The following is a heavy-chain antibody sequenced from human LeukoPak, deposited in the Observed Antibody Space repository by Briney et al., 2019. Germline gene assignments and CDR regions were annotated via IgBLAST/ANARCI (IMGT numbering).Heavy chain of an antibody. CDR1: GYTFTSYG. J-gene: IGHJ5*02. D-gene: IGHD3-3*01. CDR3: ARDRPQGYYDFWSGYNNWFDP. Sequence: GASVKVSCKASGYTFTSYGISWVRQAPGQGLEWMGWISAYNGNTNYAQKLQGRVTMTTDTSTSTAYMELGSLRSDDTAVYYCARDRPQGYYDFWSGYNNWFDPWGQGTLVTVSS. CDR2: ISAYNGNT. V-gene: IGHV1-18*01.